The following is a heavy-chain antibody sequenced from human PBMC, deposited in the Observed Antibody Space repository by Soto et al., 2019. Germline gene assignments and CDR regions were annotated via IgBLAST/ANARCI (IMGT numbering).Heavy chain of an antibody. D-gene: IGHD1-1*01. Sequence: SAVKVSCKASGYTFTGYYMHRVRQAPGQGLEWMGWINPNSGGTNYAQKFQGRVTMTRDTSISTAYMEVSRLRSDDTAVFYCASLTTANASYGMDAWGQGTTATVPS. CDR1: GYTFTGYY. CDR2: INPNSGGT. V-gene: IGHV1-2*02. J-gene: IGHJ6*02. CDR3: ASLTTANASYGMDA.